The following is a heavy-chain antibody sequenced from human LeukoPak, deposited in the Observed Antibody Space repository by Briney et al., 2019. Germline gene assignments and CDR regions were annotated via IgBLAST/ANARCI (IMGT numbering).Heavy chain of an antibody. CDR1: GFTFSSYG. V-gene: IGHV3-30*03. J-gene: IGHJ6*03. CDR3: ARDSYDFWSGVRYYYMDV. Sequence: GGSLRLSCVASGFTFSSYGMNWVRQAPGKGLEWVAATSNDGGNKYYADSVQGRFTISRDISENTLYLQMNSLRAEDTAVYYCARDSYDFWSGVRYYYMDVWGKGTTVTVSS. D-gene: IGHD3-3*01. CDR2: TSNDGGNK.